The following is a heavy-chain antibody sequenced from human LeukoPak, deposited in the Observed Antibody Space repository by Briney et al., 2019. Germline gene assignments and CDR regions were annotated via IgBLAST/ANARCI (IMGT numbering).Heavy chain of an antibody. Sequence: GGSLRLSCAASGFTFSSYWMHWVRQAPGQGLVWVSRMNSDGSTTAYADSVKGRFTTSRDNAKNTLYLQMNSLRADDTAVYYCARSRDGRGDYWGQGTLVTVSS. J-gene: IGHJ4*02. CDR1: GFTFSSYW. D-gene: IGHD5-24*01. CDR2: MNSDGSTT. V-gene: IGHV3-74*01. CDR3: ARSRDGRGDY.